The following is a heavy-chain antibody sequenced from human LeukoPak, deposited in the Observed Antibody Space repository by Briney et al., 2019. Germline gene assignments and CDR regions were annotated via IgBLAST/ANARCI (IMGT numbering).Heavy chain of an antibody. CDR3: ALRRLTSAQIIEDNWFDP. J-gene: IGHJ5*02. CDR1: GGSISSSSYY. D-gene: IGHD2/OR15-2a*01. Sequence: PSETLSLTCTVSGGSISSSSYYWGWVRQPPGKGLXXXXXXXYNGNTFYNPSLKSRVTISIDTSKNQFSLKLSSVTAADTAVYYCALRRLTSAQIIEDNWFDPWGQGTLVTVSS. CDR2: XXYNGNT. V-gene: IGHV4-39*01.